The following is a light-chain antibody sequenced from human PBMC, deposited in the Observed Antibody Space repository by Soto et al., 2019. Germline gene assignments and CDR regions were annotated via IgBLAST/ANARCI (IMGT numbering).Light chain of an antibody. CDR1: SSNIGSNT. J-gene: IGLJ1*01. CDR3: AAWDDSLNGYV. V-gene: IGLV1-44*01. CDR2: SNN. Sequence: QSVLTQPASASGTPGQRVTISCSGSSSNIGSNTVNWYQQLPGTAPKLLIYSNNQRPSGVPDRFSGSKSGTSASLANSGLQAEDEADYYCAAWDDSLNGYVFGTGTKLTVL.